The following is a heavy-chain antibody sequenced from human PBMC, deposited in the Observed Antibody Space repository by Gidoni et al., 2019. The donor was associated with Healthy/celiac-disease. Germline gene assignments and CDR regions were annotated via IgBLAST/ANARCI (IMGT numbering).Heavy chain of an antibody. V-gene: IGHV3-48*02. D-gene: IGHD4-17*01. CDR2: ISSSSSTI. Sequence: EVQLVESGGGLVQPGGSLRLCCAASGLTCSSYSMNWVRQPPGKGLEWVSYISSSSSTIYYADSVKGRFTISRDNGKNSPYLQMNSLRDEDTAVYYCARDATVYGYYGHNWFDPWGQGTLVTVSS. J-gene: IGHJ5*02. CDR1: GLTCSSYS. CDR3: ARDATVYGYYGHNWFDP.